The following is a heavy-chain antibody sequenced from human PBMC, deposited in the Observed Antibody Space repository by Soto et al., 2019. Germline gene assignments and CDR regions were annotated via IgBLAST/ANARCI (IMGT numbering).Heavy chain of an antibody. J-gene: IGHJ6*02. CDR2: IYYSGST. CDR3: ARLGGRDYYYYYGMDV. V-gene: IGHV4-39*01. Sequence: IRQPPGKGLEWIGSIYYSGSTYYNPSLKSRVTISVDTSKNQFSLKLSSVTAADTAVYYCARLGGRDYYYYYGMDVWGQGTTVTVSS.